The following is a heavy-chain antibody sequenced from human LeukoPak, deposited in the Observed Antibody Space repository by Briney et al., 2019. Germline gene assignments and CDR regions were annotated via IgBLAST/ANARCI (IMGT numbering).Heavy chain of an antibody. J-gene: IGHJ4*02. Sequence: GGSLRLSCSASGFAFSRFAMTWVRQLPGKGLDWVSSISGNGHQTYYGDSVKGRFSVSRDNSKNILYLQMHSLRADDSALYYCAKDANYYDSSGYLIPFDYWGQGTLVTVSS. CDR2: ISGNGHQT. CDR3: AKDANYYDSSGYLIPFDY. D-gene: IGHD3-22*01. CDR1: GFAFSRFA. V-gene: IGHV3-23*01.